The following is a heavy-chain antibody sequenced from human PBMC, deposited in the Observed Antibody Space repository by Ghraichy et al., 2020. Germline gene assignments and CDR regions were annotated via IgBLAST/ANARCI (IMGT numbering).Heavy chain of an antibody. Sequence: SCTVSGGSISSSSYYWGWIRQPPGKGLEWIGSIYYSGSTYYNPSLKSRVTISVDTSKNQFSLKLSSVTAADTAVYYCARQAITMVQGVAEVIAIPFDYWGQGTLVTVSS. V-gene: IGHV4-39*01. CDR2: IYYSGST. D-gene: IGHD3-10*01. CDR1: GGSISSSSYY. J-gene: IGHJ4*02. CDR3: ARQAITMVQGVAEVIAIPFDY.